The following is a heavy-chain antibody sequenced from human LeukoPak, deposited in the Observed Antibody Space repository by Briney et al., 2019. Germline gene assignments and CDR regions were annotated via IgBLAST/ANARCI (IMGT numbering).Heavy chain of an antibody. V-gene: IGHV3-23*01. CDR3: AKGYDFWSGGIDY. D-gene: IGHD3-3*01. CDR1: GFTFSSYA. Sequence: GGSLRLSCAASGFTFSSYAMSWVRQAPGKGLEWVSAISGSGGSTFYADFVKGRLTISRDNSKNTLYLQMNSLRADDTAVYYCAKGYDFWSGGIDYWGQGTLVTVSS. CDR2: ISGSGGST. J-gene: IGHJ4*02.